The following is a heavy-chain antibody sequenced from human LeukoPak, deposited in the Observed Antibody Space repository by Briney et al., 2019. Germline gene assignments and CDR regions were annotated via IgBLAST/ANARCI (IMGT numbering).Heavy chain of an antibody. J-gene: IGHJ4*02. V-gene: IGHV1-8*01. CDR3: ARVFRPAEVADY. Sequence: ASVKVSCKASGYTFTSYDINWVRQATGQGLEWMGWMNPNSGNTGYAQKFQGRVTMTRNTSISTAYMELSSLRSEDTAVYYCARVFRPAEVADYWGQGTLVTVSS. CDR2: MNPNSGNT. D-gene: IGHD5-12*01. CDR1: GYTFTSYD.